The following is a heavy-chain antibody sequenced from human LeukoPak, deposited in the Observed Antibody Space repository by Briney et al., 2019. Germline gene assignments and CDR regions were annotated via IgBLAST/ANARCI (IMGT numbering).Heavy chain of an antibody. V-gene: IGHV4-30-4*08. D-gene: IGHD4-17*01. CDR2: IYYSGST. CDR1: GGSISSGDYY. J-gene: IGHJ4*02. Sequence: PSQTLSLTCTVSGGSISSGDYYWSWIRQPPGKGLEWIGYIYYSGSTYYNPSLKSRVTMFVDTSKHQFSLKLTSVTAADTAVYYCARFEDNGDYFDHWGQGTLVTVSS. CDR3: ARFEDNGDYFDH.